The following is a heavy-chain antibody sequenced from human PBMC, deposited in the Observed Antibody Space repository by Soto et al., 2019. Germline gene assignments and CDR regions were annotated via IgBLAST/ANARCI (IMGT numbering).Heavy chain of an antibody. CDR3: AKDKGAIRNEYFQH. D-gene: IGHD2-2*02. CDR2: ISGSGGST. J-gene: IGHJ1*01. Sequence: GGSLRLSCAASGFTFSSYAMSWVRQSPGKGLEWVSAISGSGGSTYYADSVKGRFTISRDNSKNTLYLQMNSLRAEDTAVYYCAKDKGAIRNEYFQHWGQGTLVTVSS. CDR1: GFTFSSYA. V-gene: IGHV3-23*01.